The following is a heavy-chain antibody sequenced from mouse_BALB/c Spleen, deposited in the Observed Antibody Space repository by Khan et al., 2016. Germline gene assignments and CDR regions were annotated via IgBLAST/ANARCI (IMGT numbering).Heavy chain of an antibody. CDR2: IFPGNDDT. CDR3: ASPIYYDYDVGAVDF. J-gene: IGHJ4*01. V-gene: IGHV1-9*01. D-gene: IGHD2-4*01. Sequence: QVQLQQSGADLMKPGASVRISCKATGYTFSNYWIEWVKQRPGHGLEWIGEIFPGNDDTNYNEKFKGQATFTADISSNAAYMQLSSLTSEDSAVYYCASPIYYDYDVGAVDFWGQGTSVTVSS. CDR1: GYTFSNYW.